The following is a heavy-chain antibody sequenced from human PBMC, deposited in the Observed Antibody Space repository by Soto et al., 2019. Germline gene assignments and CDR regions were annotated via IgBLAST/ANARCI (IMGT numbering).Heavy chain of an antibody. J-gene: IGHJ3*01. CDR3: ATSSWFSIDA. Sequence: SETLSLTCDVSADSTSSSTWWSWVRQPPGKGLEWIGEIYHSGTTNYNPSLTRRVAMSVDKSTKQFSLKLTSVTAADTAVYYCATSSWFSIDAWGQGTMVTVSS. V-gene: IGHV4-4*02. CDR1: ADSTSSSTW. D-gene: IGHD6-13*01. CDR2: IYHSGTT.